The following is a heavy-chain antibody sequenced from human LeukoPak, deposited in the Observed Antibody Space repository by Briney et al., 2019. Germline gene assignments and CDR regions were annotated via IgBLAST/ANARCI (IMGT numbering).Heavy chain of an antibody. D-gene: IGHD2-2*01. V-gene: IGHV4-61*02. CDR1: GDPITSGNFY. CDR3: ARGWGSTSSNYFDP. Sequence: SETLSLTCIVSGDPITSGNFYWSWIRQPAGKGLEWIERIYGSGTTNYSPSLRSRVTISKDASKNQFSLKLNSVTAADTAVYYCARGWGSTSSNYFDPWGQGTLVIVSS. J-gene: IGHJ5*02. CDR2: IYGSGTT.